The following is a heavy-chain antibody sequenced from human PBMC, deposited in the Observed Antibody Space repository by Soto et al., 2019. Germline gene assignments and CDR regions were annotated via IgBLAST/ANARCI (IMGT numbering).Heavy chain of an antibody. D-gene: IGHD4-17*01. V-gene: IGHV3-30*18. CDR3: AKDRRRDYGDYVREAFDY. J-gene: IGHJ4*02. CDR2: ISYDGSNK. CDR1: GFTFSSYG. Sequence: GGSLRLSCAASGFTFSSYGMHWVRQAPGKGLEWVAVISYDGSNKYYADSVKGRFTISRDNSKNTLYLQMNSLRAEDTAVYYCAKDRRRDYGDYVREAFDYWGQGTLVTVSS.